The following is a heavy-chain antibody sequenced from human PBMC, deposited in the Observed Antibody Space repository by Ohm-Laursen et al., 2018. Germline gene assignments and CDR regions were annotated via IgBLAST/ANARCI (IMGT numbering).Heavy chain of an antibody. CDR1: GGSVSSGNFY. CDR2: IYYSGST. CDR3: ARLRDGYNKDAFDI. Sequence: SETLSLTCTVSGGSVSSGNFYWTWIRQPPGKGLEWIGYIYYSGSTNYNPSLKSRVTMSVDTSKNQFSLKLSSVTATDTAVYYCARLRDGYNKDAFDIWGQGTMVTVSS. V-gene: IGHV4-61*01. D-gene: IGHD5-24*01. J-gene: IGHJ3*02.